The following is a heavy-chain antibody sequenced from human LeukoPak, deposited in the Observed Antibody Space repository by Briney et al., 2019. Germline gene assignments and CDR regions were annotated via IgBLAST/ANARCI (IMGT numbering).Heavy chain of an antibody. CDR3: ARPTSYYGDYMW. J-gene: IGHJ4*02. D-gene: IGHD4-17*01. CDR1: GGSFSAYY. V-gene: IGHV4-34*01. CDR2: INHSGST. Sequence: PSETLSLTCAVYGGSFSAYYWSWIRQPPGKGLEWIGEINHSGSTYYHPSLKSRVTISVDTAKNQFSLKLGSVTAADTAVYYCARPTSYYGDYMWWGQGALVTVSS.